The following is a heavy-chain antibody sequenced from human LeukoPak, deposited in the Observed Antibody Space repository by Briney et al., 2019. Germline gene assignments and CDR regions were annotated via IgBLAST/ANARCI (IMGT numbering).Heavy chain of an antibody. Sequence: SETLSLTCAVSGYSISSGYYWGWIRQPPGKGLEWIGSIYHSGSTYYNPSLKSRVTISVDTSKNQFSLKLSTVTAADTAVYYCARARPRFDPWGQGTLVTVSS. CDR2: IYHSGST. J-gene: IGHJ5*02. CDR1: GYSISSGYY. CDR3: ARARPRFDP. V-gene: IGHV4-38-2*01.